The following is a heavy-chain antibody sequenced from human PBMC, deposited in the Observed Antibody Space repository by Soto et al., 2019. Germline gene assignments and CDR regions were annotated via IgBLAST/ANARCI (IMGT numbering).Heavy chain of an antibody. J-gene: IGHJ4*02. Sequence: SETLSLTSTVSGGTISSYDWTWIRQPPGKGLEWIGYIYYSGTTYYNPSLKSRVTISVDRSKNQFSLKLSSVTAADTAVYYCARHFSVDYFDYWGQGALVTVSS. CDR2: IYYSGTT. CDR3: ARHFSVDYFDY. V-gene: IGHV4-59*04. CDR1: GGTISSYD.